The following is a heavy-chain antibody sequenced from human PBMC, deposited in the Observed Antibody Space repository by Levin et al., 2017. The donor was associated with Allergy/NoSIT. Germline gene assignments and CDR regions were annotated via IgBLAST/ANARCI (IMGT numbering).Heavy chain of an antibody. J-gene: IGHJ4*02. CDR1: GFTFSTYT. CDR2: ISSSASST. V-gene: IGHV3-23*01. D-gene: IGHD5-18*01. Sequence: PGGSLRLSCAASGFTFSTYTMSWVRQAPGKGLEWVSTISSSASSTYYADSVKGRFTISRDNSKNTLYLQMNSLRVEDTAVYFCARIRGGYNYGSVDYWGQGTLVTVSS. CDR3: ARIRGGYNYGSVDY.